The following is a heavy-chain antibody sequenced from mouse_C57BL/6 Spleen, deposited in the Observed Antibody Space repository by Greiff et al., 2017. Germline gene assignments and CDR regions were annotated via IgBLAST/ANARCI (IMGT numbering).Heavy chain of an antibody. J-gene: IGHJ3*01. CDR1: GYTFTSYW. CDR2: IHPSDSDT. CDR3: ANYDYDRAWLAY. V-gene: IGHV1-74*01. Sequence: QVQLQQPGAELVKPGASVKVSCKASGYTFTSYWMHWVKQRPGQGLEWIGRIHPSDSDTNYNQKFKGKATLTVDKSSSTAYMQLSSLTSEDSAVYYCANYDYDRAWLAYWGQGTLVTVSA. D-gene: IGHD2-4*01.